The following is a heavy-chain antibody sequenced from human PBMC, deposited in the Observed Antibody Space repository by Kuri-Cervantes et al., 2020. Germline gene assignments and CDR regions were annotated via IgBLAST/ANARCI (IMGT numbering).Heavy chain of an antibody. CDR1: GSTFSTYA. CDR3: ARGGKWELVPFDS. D-gene: IGHD1-26*01. V-gene: IGHV3-30-3*01. CDR2: ISYDGSNK. J-gene: IGHJ4*02. Sequence: GESLKISCAASGSTFSTYAMHWVRQAPGKGLEWVAVISYDGSNKYYADSVKGRFTISRDNARNSLYLQMNSLRAEDTAFYYCARGGKWELVPFDSWGQGTLVTVSS.